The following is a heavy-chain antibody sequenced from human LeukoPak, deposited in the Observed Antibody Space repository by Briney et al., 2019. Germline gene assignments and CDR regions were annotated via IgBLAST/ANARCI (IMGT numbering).Heavy chain of an antibody. CDR2: ISSSSSYI. V-gene: IGHV3-21*04. Sequence: NPGGSLRLSCAASGFTFSSYSMNWVRQAPGKGLEWVSSISSSSSYIYYADSVKGRFTISRDNAKNSLYLQVNSLRAEDTAVYYCARDQKSIVGAWGLNYWGQGTLVTVSS. J-gene: IGHJ4*02. CDR3: ARDQKSIVGAWGLNY. CDR1: GFTFSSYS. D-gene: IGHD1-26*01.